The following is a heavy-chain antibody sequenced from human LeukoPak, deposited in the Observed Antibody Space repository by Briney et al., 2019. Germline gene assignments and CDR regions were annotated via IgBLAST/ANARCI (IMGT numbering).Heavy chain of an antibody. V-gene: IGHV3-21*01. J-gene: IGHJ4*02. CDR3: ARDPGLLIYDY. CDR2: ISSSSSYI. CDR1: GFTFSSYS. Sequence: GGSLRLSCAASGFTFSSYSMNWVRQAPGKGLEWVSSISSSSSYIYYADSVKGRLTISRDNAKNSLYLQMNSLRAEDTAVYYCARDPGLLIYDYWGQGTLVTVSS. D-gene: IGHD2-15*01.